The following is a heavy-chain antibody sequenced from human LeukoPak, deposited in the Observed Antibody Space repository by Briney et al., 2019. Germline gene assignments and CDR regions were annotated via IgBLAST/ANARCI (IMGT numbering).Heavy chain of an antibody. CDR2: IHHSGNT. CDR3: ARSSDLLYNWFDP. V-gene: IGHV4-39*02. CDR1: GDSISSSGYY. Sequence: PSETLSLTCSVSGDSISSSGYYWDWLRQPPGKGLEWIGSIHHSGNTNYNPSLKSRVTISVDTSKNHFSLKLSSVTAADTAVYYCARSSDLLYNWFDPWGQGTPVTVSS. D-gene: IGHD3-10*01. J-gene: IGHJ5*02.